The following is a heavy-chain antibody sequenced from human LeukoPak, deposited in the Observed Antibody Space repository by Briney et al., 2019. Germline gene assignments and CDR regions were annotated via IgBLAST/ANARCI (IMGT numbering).Heavy chain of an antibody. V-gene: IGHV1-69*01. CDR1: GGTFSSYA. J-gene: IGHJ4*02. CDR3: ASWNGYSYGYSGY. Sequence: ASVKVSFKASGGTFSSYAISWVRQAPGQGLEWMGGIIPIFGTANYAQKFQGRVTITADESTSTAYMELSSLRSEDTAVYYCASWNGYSYGYSGYWGQGTLVTVSS. D-gene: IGHD5-18*01. CDR2: IIPIFGTA.